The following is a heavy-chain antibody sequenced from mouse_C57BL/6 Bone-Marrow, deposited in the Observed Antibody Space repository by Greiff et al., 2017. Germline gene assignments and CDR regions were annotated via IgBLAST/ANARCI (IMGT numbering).Heavy chain of an antibody. Sequence: VQLKQSGTVLARPGASVKMSCKTSGYTFTSYWMHWVKQRPGQGLEWIGAIYPGNSDTSYNQKFKGKAKLTAVTSASTAYMGLSGLTNEDSAVYCGTTYYSNYVWFAYWGQGTLVTVSA. CDR3: TTYYSNYVWFAY. CDR1: GYTFTSYW. D-gene: IGHD2-5*01. J-gene: IGHJ3*01. V-gene: IGHV1-5*01. CDR2: IYPGNSDT.